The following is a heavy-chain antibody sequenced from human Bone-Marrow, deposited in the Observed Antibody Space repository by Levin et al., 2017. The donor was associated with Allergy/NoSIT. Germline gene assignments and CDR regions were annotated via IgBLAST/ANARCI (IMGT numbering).Heavy chain of an antibody. V-gene: IGHV1-18*01. Sequence: ASVKVSCKASGYTFFSFGITWVRQVPGQGLEWMGWINTYNGDTKYAERLQGRVTMTTDTSTDTAYLDLTSLTSDDTALYYCARMVPYSTSWYPSNNWFAPWGQGTLVTVSS. D-gene: IGHD2/OR15-2a*01. CDR1: GYTFFSFG. CDR2: INTYNGDT. J-gene: IGHJ5*02. CDR3: ARMVPYSTSWYPSNNWFAP.